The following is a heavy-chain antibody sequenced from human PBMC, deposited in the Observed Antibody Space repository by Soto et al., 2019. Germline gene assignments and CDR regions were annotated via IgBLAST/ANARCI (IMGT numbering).Heavy chain of an antibody. Sequence: QVQLQESGPGLVKPSQTLSLTCNVSGASIKSGGYYWSWIRQHPGKGLEWVGYIYNTGSTSYNPTLKSRLIISIDTSENQYSLKLSSVTAADTAVYYCARQNVYYDVDAYYIDPRHHFDYWGQGALVTVPS. CDR3: ARQNVYYDVDAYYIDPRHHFDY. CDR1: GASIKSGGYY. D-gene: IGHD3-22*01. J-gene: IGHJ4*02. CDR2: IYNTGST. V-gene: IGHV4-31*03.